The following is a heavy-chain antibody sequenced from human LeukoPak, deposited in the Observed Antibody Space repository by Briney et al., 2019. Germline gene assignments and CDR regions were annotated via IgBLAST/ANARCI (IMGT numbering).Heavy chain of an antibody. CDR1: GFTFSNYW. Sequence: GGSLRLSCVASGFTFSNYWMSCVRQAPGKGLEWVANIKPDGSEKYYVDSVKGRFTVSRDNAKNSQYLQMSSLRADDTAVYFCAIAGGGWNDHWGQGPLVTVSS. CDR2: IKPDGSEK. V-gene: IGHV3-7*05. D-gene: IGHD6-19*01. CDR3: AIAGGGWNDH. J-gene: IGHJ4*02.